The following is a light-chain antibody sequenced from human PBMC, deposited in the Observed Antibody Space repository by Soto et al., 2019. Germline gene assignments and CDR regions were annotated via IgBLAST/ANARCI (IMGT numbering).Light chain of an antibody. J-gene: IGKJ2*02. V-gene: IGKV1-5*03. Sequence: DIQMTQSPSTLSASVGDRVTITCRASQNIYNWLAWYQQKPGKAPKLLIYMASTLESGVPSRFSGSGSGTEFTLTISGLQPDDFATYSCQQYNSYPCTFGQGTKLEMK. CDR1: QNIYNW. CDR2: MAS. CDR3: QQYNSYPCT.